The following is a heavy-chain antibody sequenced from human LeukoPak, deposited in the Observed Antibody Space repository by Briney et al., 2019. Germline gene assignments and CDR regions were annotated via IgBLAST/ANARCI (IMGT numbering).Heavy chain of an antibody. CDR1: GFTFSSYS. D-gene: IGHD3-22*01. J-gene: IGHJ4*02. CDR3: ARVRTRDYYDSSGYYDY. Sequence: GGSLRPSCAASGFTFSSYSMNWVRQAPGKGLEWVSSISSSSSYIYYADSVKGRFTISRDNAKNSLYLQMNRLRGEDTAVYYCARVRTRDYYDSSGYYDYWGQGTLVTVSS. V-gene: IGHV3-21*01. CDR2: ISSSSSYI.